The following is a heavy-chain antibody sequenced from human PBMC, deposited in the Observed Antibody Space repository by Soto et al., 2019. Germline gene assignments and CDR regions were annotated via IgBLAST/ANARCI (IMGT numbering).Heavy chain of an antibody. CDR2: IYPGGST. CDR3: ARARGVSSGWAFDY. CDR1: GGSISSYY. D-gene: IGHD6-19*01. V-gene: IGHV4-4*07. Sequence: SETLSLTCTASGGSISSYYWNWLRHPAGKGLEWIGRIYPGGSTNYNLSLKSRVTMSVDTSKNQFSLKLSYVTAADAAVYYCARARGVSSGWAFDYWGQGTLVTVSS. J-gene: IGHJ4*02.